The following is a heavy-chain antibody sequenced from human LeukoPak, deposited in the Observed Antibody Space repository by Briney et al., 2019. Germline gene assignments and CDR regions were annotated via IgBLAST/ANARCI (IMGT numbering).Heavy chain of an antibody. CDR3: AAGEPYVY. CDR2: IGTAGDT. Sequence: PGGSLRLSCAASGFTLSSYDMHWVRQATGKGLEWVSAIGTAGDTYYPGSVKGRFTISRDNSKNTLYLQMNSLRAEDTAVYYCAAGEPYVYWGQGTLVTVSS. V-gene: IGHV3-13*01. J-gene: IGHJ4*02. CDR1: GFTLSSYD. D-gene: IGHD1-14*01.